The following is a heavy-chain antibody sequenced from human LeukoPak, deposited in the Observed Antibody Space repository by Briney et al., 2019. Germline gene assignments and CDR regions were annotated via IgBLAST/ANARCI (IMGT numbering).Heavy chain of an antibody. CDR2: IIHNRGTGRGST. D-gene: IGHD5-18*01. Sequence: GSLRLSCAASRFTLSNAWMSWVRQAPGKGLEWIGEIIHNRGTGRGSTSYNPSLQSRVTISVDTSKNQFSLRLNAVTAADTAVYYCARDTEHLYFVFDYWGQGTLVTVSS. CDR3: ARDTEHLYFVFDY. V-gene: IGHV4-34*12. J-gene: IGHJ4*02. CDR1: RFTLSNAW.